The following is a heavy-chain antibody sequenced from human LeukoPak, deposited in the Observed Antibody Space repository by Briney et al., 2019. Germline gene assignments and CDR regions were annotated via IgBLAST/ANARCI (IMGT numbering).Heavy chain of an antibody. V-gene: IGHV3-23*01. CDR2: ISGSGSGGST. CDR1: GFTFSSSA. J-gene: IGHJ4*02. D-gene: IGHD6-6*01. CDR3: ARDKGTSYLSSFDY. Sequence: GGSLRLSCAASGFTFSSSAMSWVRQAPGKGLEWVSSISGSGSGGSTYYADSVKGRFTISRDNSKNTLYLQMNSLRAADTAVYYCARDKGTSYLSSFDYRGQGTLVTVSS.